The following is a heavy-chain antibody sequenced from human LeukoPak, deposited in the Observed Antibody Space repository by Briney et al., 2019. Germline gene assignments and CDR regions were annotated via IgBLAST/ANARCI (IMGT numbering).Heavy chain of an antibody. J-gene: IGHJ6*02. CDR3: ARDAEPLYGMDV. CDR1: GGSFSGYY. V-gene: IGHV4-34*01. CDR2: INHSGST. D-gene: IGHD2-8*01. Sequence: SETLSLTCAAYGGSFSGYYWSWIRQPPGKGLEWIGEINHSGSTNYNPSLKSRVTISVDTSKNQFSLKLSSVTAADTAVYYCARDAEPLYGMDVWGQGTTVTVSS.